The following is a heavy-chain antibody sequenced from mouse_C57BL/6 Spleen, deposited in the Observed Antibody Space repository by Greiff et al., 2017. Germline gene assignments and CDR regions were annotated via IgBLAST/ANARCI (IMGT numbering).Heavy chain of an antibody. J-gene: IGHJ2*01. CDR3: ARSYGNYFDY. CDR1: GYAFTNYL. Sequence: QVQLQQSGAELVRPGTSVKVSCKASGYAFTNYLIEWVKQRPGQGLEWIGVINPGSGGTNYNEKFKGKATLTADKSSSTAYMQLSSLTSEGAAVYFCARSYGNYFDYWGQGTTLTVSS. CDR2: INPGSGGT. D-gene: IGHD2-10*02. V-gene: IGHV1-54*01.